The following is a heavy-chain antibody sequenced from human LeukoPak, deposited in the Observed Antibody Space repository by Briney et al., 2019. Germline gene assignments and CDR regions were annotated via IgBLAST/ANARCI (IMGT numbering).Heavy chain of an antibody. CDR3: ASITVTYFDY. V-gene: IGHV4-4*07. D-gene: IGHD4-17*01. J-gene: IGHJ4*02. Sequence: PAETLSLTCTVSGVSISSYYWSWIRQPAGKGLEWIARIYTSGSTNYNPSLKSRFTMSVDPSKNQFSLKLSSVTPADTAVYYCASITVTYFDYWGQGALVTVSS. CDR2: IYTSGST. CDR1: GVSISSYY.